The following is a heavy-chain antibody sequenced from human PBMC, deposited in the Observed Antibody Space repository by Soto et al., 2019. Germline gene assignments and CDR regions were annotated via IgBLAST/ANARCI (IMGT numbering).Heavy chain of an antibody. CDR1: GGSISSNNW. Sequence: QVQLQESGPGLVKPSGTLSLTCAVSGGSISSNNWWSWVRQPPGKALEWIAEIYHSGSTNFNPSLNSRATISVDKSNNQFSLEVKSVTAADTAVYYCARGDGGNSHWYFGLWGRGTLVTVSS. J-gene: IGHJ2*01. CDR3: ARGDGGNSHWYFGL. D-gene: IGHD2-21*02. CDR2: IYHSGST. V-gene: IGHV4-4*02.